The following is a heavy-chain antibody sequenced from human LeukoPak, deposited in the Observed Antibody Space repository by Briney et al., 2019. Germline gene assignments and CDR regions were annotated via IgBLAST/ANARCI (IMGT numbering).Heavy chain of an antibody. Sequence: ASVKVSCKASGYTFTGYYMHWVRQAPGQGLEWMGWINPNSGGTNYAQKFQGRVTMTRDTSISTAYMELSRLRSDDTAVYYCARRYCSSTSCYSDAFDIWGQGTMVTASS. CDR2: INPNSGGT. D-gene: IGHD2-2*02. CDR3: ARRYCSSTSCYSDAFDI. CDR1: GYTFTGYY. V-gene: IGHV1-2*02. J-gene: IGHJ3*02.